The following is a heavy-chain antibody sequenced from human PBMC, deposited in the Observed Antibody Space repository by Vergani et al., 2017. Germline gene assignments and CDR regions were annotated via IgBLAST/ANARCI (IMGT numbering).Heavy chain of an antibody. CDR3: AKHYYDSSGYSRYYYYYGMDV. D-gene: IGHD3-22*01. CDR1: GFTFSSYA. Sequence: EVQLLESGGGLVQPGGSLRLSCAASGFTFSSYAMSWVRQAPGKGLEWVSAIRGSGGITYYADSVKGRFTISRDNSKNTLYLQMNSLRAEDTAVYYCAKHYYDSSGYSRYYYYYGMDVWGQGTTVTVSS. J-gene: IGHJ6*02. CDR2: IRGSGGIT. V-gene: IGHV3-23*01.